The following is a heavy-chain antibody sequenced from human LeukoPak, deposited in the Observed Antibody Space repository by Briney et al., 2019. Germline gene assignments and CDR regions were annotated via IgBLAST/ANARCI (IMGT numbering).Heavy chain of an antibody. Sequence: SVKVSCKASGGTFSSYAISWVRQAPGQGLEGMGRIIPIFGTANYAQKFQGRVTITTDESTSTAHMELSSLRSEDTAVYYCASGMYSTSSYYYDSSGYQGLYYFDYWGQGTLVTVSS. D-gene: IGHD3-22*01. J-gene: IGHJ4*02. CDR1: GGTFSSYA. V-gene: IGHV1-69*05. CDR2: IIPIFGTA. CDR3: ASGMYSTSSYYYDSSGYQGLYYFDY.